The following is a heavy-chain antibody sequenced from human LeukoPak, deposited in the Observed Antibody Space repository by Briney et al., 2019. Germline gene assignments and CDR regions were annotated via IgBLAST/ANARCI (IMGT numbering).Heavy chain of an antibody. J-gene: IGHJ5*02. CDR1: GGTFISYA. V-gene: IGHV1-69*06. D-gene: IGHD4-17*01. CDR3: ARTTVPNSNWFDP. CDR2: IIPIFGTA. Sequence: SVKVSCKASGGTFISYAISWVRQAPGQGLEWMGGIIPIFGTANYAQKFQGRVTITADKSTSTAYMELSSLRSEDTAVYYCARTTVPNSNWFDPWGQGTLVTVSS.